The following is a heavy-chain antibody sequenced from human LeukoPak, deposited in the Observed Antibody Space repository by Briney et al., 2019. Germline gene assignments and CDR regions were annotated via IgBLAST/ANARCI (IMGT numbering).Heavy chain of an antibody. CDR2: ISYDGSIK. Sequence: PGGSLRLSCSASGFTFSSYAMHWVRQAPGKGLEGMAIISYDGSIKLCADSVKGRFTISRDNSKNTLYLQMISLRAEDTAVYYCARRDFYGGDPLVAFDIWGQGTMVTVSS. D-gene: IGHD2-21*01. V-gene: IGHV3-30-3*01. J-gene: IGHJ3*02. CDR1: GFTFSSYA. CDR3: ARRDFYGGDPLVAFDI.